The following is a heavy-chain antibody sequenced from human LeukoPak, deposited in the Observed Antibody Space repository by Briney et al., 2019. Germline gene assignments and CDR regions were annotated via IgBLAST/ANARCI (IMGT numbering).Heavy chain of an antibody. CDR2: INHSGST. CDR1: GGSFSGYY. J-gene: IGHJ6*02. Sequence: PSETLSLTCAVYGGSFSGYYWSWIRQPPGKGLEWIGEINHSGSTNYNPSLKSRVTISVDTSKNQFSLKLSSVTAADTAVYYCARGTTIFGVVIASLSGMDVWGQGTTVTVSS. CDR3: ARGTTIFGVVIASLSGMDV. V-gene: IGHV4-34*01. D-gene: IGHD3-3*01.